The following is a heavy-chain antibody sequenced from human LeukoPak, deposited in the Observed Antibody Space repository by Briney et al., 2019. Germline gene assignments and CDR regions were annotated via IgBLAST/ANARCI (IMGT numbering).Heavy chain of an antibody. V-gene: IGHV4-59*01. CDR2: IYYSGST. D-gene: IGHD3-9*01. CDR3: ARGGGRLRYFDWDDYYYMDV. CDR1: GGSISSYY. J-gene: IGHJ6*03. Sequence: PSETLSLTCTVSGGSISSYYWSWIRQPPGKGLEWIGYIYYSGSTNYNPSLKSRVTISVDTSKNQFSLKLSSVTAADTAVYYCARGGGRLRYFDWDDYYYMDVWGKGTTVTVSS.